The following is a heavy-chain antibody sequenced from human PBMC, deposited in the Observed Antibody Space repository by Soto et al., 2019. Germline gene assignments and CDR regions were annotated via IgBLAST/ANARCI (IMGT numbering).Heavy chain of an antibody. Sequence: GESLKISCRTPGYRFTSYWIAWVRQMPGKGLEWMGIIFPSDSDTRYSPSFQGQVTISADRSTSTVFLQWDSLKASDTAVYFCARKDKSGYFNWFDPWGQGTLVTVSS. CDR1: GYRFTSYW. CDR3: ARKDKSGYFNWFDP. D-gene: IGHD3-22*01. V-gene: IGHV5-51*01. J-gene: IGHJ5*02. CDR2: IFPSDSDT.